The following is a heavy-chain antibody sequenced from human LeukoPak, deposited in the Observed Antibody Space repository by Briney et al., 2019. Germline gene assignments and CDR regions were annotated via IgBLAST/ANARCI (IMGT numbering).Heavy chain of an antibody. D-gene: IGHD3-16*01. CDR2: INSSGGST. CDR1: GYTLTELS. V-gene: IGHV1-46*01. CDR3: ATSMGGTEFDY. Sequence: ASVKVSCKVSGYTLTELSMHWVRQAPGQGLEWMGIINSSGGSTRDAQKFQGRVTMTRDTSTSTVYMDLSSLRSEDTAVYYCATSMGGTEFDYWGQGTLVTVSS. J-gene: IGHJ4*02.